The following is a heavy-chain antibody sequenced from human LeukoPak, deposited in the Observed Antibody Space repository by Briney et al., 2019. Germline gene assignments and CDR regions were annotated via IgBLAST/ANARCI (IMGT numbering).Heavy chain of an antibody. Sequence: PGKSLRLSCAASGFTFSSYSMRWVRQAPGKGLESVAVISSAGSEKYYADSMKGRFTISRDNSKNTLYLEMNSLRPEDTAVYFCVRDGPNGYNDLDSWGQGTLVTVSS. CDR2: ISSAGSEK. V-gene: IGHV3-30*04. CDR1: GFTFSSYS. D-gene: IGHD5-24*01. CDR3: VRDGPNGYNDLDS. J-gene: IGHJ4*02.